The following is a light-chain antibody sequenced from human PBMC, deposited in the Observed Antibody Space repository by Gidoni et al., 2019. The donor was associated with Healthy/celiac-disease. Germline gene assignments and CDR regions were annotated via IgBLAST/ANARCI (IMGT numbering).Light chain of an antibody. CDR3: QQSYSTPPWT. Sequence: DIQMTQSPSSLSASVGDRVTIPCRASQSVSSYLNWYQQKPGKAPKLLIYAASSLQSGVPSRFRGSGSGTDFTLTISSLQPEAFATYYCQQSYSTPPWTFGQGTKVEIK. CDR2: AAS. V-gene: IGKV1-39*01. J-gene: IGKJ1*01. CDR1: QSVSSY.